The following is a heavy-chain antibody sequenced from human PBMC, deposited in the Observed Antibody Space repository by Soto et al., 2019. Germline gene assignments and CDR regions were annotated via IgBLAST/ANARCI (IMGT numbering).Heavy chain of an antibody. D-gene: IGHD3-3*01. J-gene: IGHJ4*02. V-gene: IGHV5-51*01. CDR1: GYNFAGYW. CDR3: ARGGVSTRTFDY. Sequence: VESLKISCKGSGYNFAGYWIALVRQMPGKGLELMGIIYPSDSDTRYRPSFQGQVTISADKSIRSAYLPWSSLRASVPAMHFCARGGVSTRTFDYWGQGTSVTVSS. CDR2: IYPSDSDT.